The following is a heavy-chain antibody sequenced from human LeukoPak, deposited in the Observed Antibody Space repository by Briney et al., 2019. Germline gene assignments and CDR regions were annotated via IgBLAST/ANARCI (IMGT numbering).Heavy chain of an antibody. CDR3: ARDRGGRYCSGGSCAGPNWFDP. V-gene: IGHV1-69*01. J-gene: IGHJ5*02. CDR2: IIPIFGTA. Sequence: SVKVSCKAFGGTFSSYAISWVRQAPGQGLEWMGGIIPIFGTANYAQKFQGRVTITADESTSTAYMELSSLRSDDTAVYYCARDRGGRYCSGGSCAGPNWFDPWGQGTLVTVSS. CDR1: GGTFSSYA. D-gene: IGHD2-15*01.